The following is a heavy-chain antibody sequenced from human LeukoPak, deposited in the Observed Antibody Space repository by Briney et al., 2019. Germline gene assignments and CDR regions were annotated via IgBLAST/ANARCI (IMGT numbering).Heavy chain of an antibody. D-gene: IGHD3-22*01. CDR3: ARAAPYYYDSSGCYFDY. CDR1: GGSFSGYY. CDR2: INHGGST. J-gene: IGHJ4*02. V-gene: IGHV4-34*01. Sequence: PSETLSLTCAVYGGSFSGYYWSWIRQPPGKGLEWIGEINHGGSTNYNPSLKSRVTISVDTSKNQFSLKLSSVTAADTAVYYCARAAPYYYDSSGCYFDYWGQGTLVTVSS.